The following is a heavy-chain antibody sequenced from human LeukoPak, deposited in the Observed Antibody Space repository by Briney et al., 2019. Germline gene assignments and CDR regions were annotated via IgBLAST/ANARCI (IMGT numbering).Heavy chain of an antibody. CDR2: MYTSGST. D-gene: IGHD1-7*01. J-gene: IGHJ6*02. CDR1: DGSISSYY. V-gene: IGHV4-4*07. Sequence: SETLSLTCTVSDGSISSYYWSWIRQPAGKGLEWIGRMYTSGSTNYNPSLKSRVTMSVDTSKNHFSLKLNSVTAADTAVYYCARSITGTPIGYYYGMGVWGQGTTVTVSS. CDR3: ARSITGTPIGYYYGMGV.